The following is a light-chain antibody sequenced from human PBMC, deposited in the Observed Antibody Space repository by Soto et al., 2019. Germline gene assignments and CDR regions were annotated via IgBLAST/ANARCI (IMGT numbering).Light chain of an antibody. CDR1: QSVDTTF. V-gene: IGKV3-20*01. CDR3: QQYNNWPPNT. CDR2: GAS. Sequence: EIVLTQSPGSLSLSPGQRATLSCRASQSVDTTFFAWYQKKPGQAPRLLIYGASKRATGIPDRFSGSGSGTDFTLIISRLEPEDFAVYYCQQYNNWPPNTFGGGTKVEIK. J-gene: IGKJ4*01.